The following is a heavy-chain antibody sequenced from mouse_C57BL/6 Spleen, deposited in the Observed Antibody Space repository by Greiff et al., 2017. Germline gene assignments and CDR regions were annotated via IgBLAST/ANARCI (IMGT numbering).Heavy chain of an antibody. J-gene: IGHJ4*01. D-gene: IGHD1-1*01. CDR3: ARALLPYYYAMDY. Sequence: EVQLVESGGGLVKPGGSLKLSCAASGFTFSSYAMSWVRQTPEKRLEWVATISDGGSYTYYPDNVKGRFTISRDNAKNNLYLQMSHLKSEDTAMYYCARALLPYYYAMDYWGQGTSVTVSS. V-gene: IGHV5-4*01. CDR2: ISDGGSYT. CDR1: GFTFSSYA.